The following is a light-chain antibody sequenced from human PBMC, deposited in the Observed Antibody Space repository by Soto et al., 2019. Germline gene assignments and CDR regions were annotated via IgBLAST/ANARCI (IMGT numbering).Light chain of an antibody. CDR2: KAS. Sequence: DIQMTQSPSTLSGSVGDRVTITYRASQSISSWLAWYQQKPGKPPKILIYKASSLASGVPSRFSGSGSGTEFTLTISRLQPDDFATYYCQQYNSYSITFGQGTRLEIK. CDR3: QQYNSYSIT. V-gene: IGKV1-5*03. J-gene: IGKJ5*01. CDR1: QSISSW.